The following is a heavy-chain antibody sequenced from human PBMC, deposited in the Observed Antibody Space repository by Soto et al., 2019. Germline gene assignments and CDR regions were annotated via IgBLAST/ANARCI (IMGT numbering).Heavy chain of an antibody. J-gene: IGHJ4*02. CDR3: ASHKVTYYYGSGSYFDY. CDR2: INAGNGNT. CDR1: GYTFTSYA. Sequence: QVQLVQSGAEVKKPGASVKVSCKASGYTFTSYAMHWVRQAPGQRLEWMGWINAGNGNTKYSQKFQGRVTITRDTSACTAYMELSSLRSEDTAVYYCASHKVTYYYGSGSYFDYWGQGTLVTVSS. D-gene: IGHD3-10*01. V-gene: IGHV1-3*01.